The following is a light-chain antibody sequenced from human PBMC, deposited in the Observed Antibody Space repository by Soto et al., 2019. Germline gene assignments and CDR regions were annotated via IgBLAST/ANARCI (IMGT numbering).Light chain of an antibody. V-gene: IGKV1-5*01. CDR2: DVS. CDR3: QQYDSYSWT. J-gene: IGKJ1*01. CDR1: QSVSNW. Sequence: DIQMTQSPSTLSASVGERVTITCRASQSVSNWFAWYQQKPGKAPKLLIYDVSSLESGVPSRFSGSGSGTEFILTISSLQPDDFETYYCQQYDSYSWTFDQGTKVEIK.